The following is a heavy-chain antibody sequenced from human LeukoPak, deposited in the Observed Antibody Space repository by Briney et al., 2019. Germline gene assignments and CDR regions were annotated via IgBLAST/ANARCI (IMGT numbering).Heavy chain of an antibody. CDR2: IWYDGSDK. CDR3: ARPVVLGAYLRGAYYFDS. CDR1: GFTFSNYG. Sequence: GGSLRLSCAASGFTFSNYGMHWVRQAPGKGLEWVAVIWYDGSDKYHADSVKGRFTISRDNSKNTLYLQMNSLRVEDTAVYYCARPVVLGAYLRGAYYFDSWGQGALVTVSS. J-gene: IGHJ4*02. V-gene: IGHV3-33*01. D-gene: IGHD3-16*01.